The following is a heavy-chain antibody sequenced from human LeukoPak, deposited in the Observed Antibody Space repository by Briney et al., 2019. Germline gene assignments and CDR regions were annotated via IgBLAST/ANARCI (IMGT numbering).Heavy chain of an antibody. CDR3: ASNRWLPN. CDR2: INHDGSEK. CDR1: GLTFNIYW. J-gene: IGHJ4*02. Sequence: GGSLRLSCAVSGLTFNIYWMSWVRQAPGRGLEWVANINHDGSEKNYVDSVKGRFTISRDNARNSLYLQMNSLRAEDTAVYYCASNRWLPNWGQGTLVTVSS. V-gene: IGHV3-7*01. D-gene: IGHD6-19*01.